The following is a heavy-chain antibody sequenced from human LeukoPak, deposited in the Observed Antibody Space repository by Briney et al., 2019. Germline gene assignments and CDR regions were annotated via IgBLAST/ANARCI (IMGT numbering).Heavy chain of an antibody. J-gene: IGHJ5*02. CDR3: ARGIYSSSWYGRNWFDP. V-gene: IGHV4-34*01. CDR1: RGSFSGYY. Sequence: SETLSLTCAVYRGSFSGYYCSCIRQPPGKELEWIGEFNHSVSTNYNPSLNTRVTVLVYTSKSQFSLKLSSLTAADTAVYYCARGIYSSSWYGRNWFDPWGQGTLVTVSS. D-gene: IGHD6-13*01. CDR2: FNHSVST.